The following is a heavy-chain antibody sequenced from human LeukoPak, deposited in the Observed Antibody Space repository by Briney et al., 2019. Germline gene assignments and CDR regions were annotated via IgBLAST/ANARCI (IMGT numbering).Heavy chain of an antibody. J-gene: IGHJ3*02. V-gene: IGHV3-9*01. CDR2: ISWNSGSI. Sequence: GRSLRLSCAASGFTFDDYAMHWVRQAPGKGLEGVSGISWNSGSIGYADSVKGRFTISRDNAKNSLYLQMNSLRAEDTALYYCAKDRAWLLLRTDAFDNWGQGTMVTVSS. D-gene: IGHD3-22*01. CDR1: GFTFDDYA. CDR3: AKDRAWLLLRTDAFDN.